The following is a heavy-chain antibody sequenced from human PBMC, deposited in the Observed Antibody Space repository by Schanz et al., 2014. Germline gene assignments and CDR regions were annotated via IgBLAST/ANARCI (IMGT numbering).Heavy chain of an antibody. CDR1: GFTFSSYS. D-gene: IGHD5-18*01. V-gene: IGHV3-21*01. CDR3: ARVAHPGYGSPRDAFDI. CDR2: ISYGTSYI. Sequence: EVQLVESGGGLVQPGGSLRVSCTASGFTFSSYSMNWVRQAPGKGLEWVSSISYGTSYIYYAESVKGRFTISRDNAKNSLNLQKIGLRAENTAVYYCARVAHPGYGSPRDAFDIWGQGTMVTVSS. J-gene: IGHJ3*02.